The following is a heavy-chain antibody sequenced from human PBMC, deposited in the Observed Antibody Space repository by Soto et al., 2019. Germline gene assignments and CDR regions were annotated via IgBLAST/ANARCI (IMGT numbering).Heavy chain of an antibody. J-gene: IGHJ4*02. D-gene: IGHD5-18*01. CDR3: AKVRGGYGPAPFYS. Sequence: EVQLLESGGGLLQPGGSLRLSCAASGFTFSSYAMSWVRQAPGKGLEWVSAISGSGGGTYYADTVKGRFTSSRDNSKNTLYLQMNSLRAEDTAVYYCAKVRGGYGPAPFYSWGKGTLVTVSS. CDR2: ISGSGGGT. V-gene: IGHV3-23*01. CDR1: GFTFSSYA.